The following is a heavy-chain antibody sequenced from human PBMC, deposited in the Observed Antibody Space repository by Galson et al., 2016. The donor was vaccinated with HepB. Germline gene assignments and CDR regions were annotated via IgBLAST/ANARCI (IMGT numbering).Heavy chain of an antibody. D-gene: IGHD3-10*01. J-gene: IGHJ6*02. V-gene: IGHV3-15*01. Sequence: SLRLSCAGAQFTFSNAWMSWVRQAPGKGLEWIGRIKRKTENGTTDYAAPMKGRFTTSRDDSKNTLYLQMDSLKSEDTAVYYCTTDGGPRGYGLDVWGQGTTVTVAS. CDR3: TTDGGPRGYGLDV. CDR2: IKRKTENGTT. CDR1: QFTFSNAW.